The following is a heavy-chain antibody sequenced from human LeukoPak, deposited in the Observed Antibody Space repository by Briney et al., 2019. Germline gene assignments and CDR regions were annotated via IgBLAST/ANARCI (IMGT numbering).Heavy chain of an antibody. CDR2: IDPNSGDT. CDR1: GYTFTVYY. J-gene: IGHJ4*02. Sequence: ASVKVSCKASGYTFTVYYMHWVRQAPGQGLEWMGWIDPNSGDTNYAQKFQGRVTVTRDTSITTAYMELNSLRSDDTAVYYCARANPYSTSSGFAFWGQGTPVTVSS. V-gene: IGHV1-2*02. CDR3: ARANPYSTSSGFAF. D-gene: IGHD6-6*01.